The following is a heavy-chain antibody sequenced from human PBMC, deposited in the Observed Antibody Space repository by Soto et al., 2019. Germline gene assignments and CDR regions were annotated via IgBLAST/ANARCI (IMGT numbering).Heavy chain of an antibody. CDR1: GYTFTHYG. J-gene: IGHJ3*02. CDR2: ISTHNGNT. V-gene: IGHV1-18*04. CDR3: ARAQWLVQGVDN. D-gene: IGHD6-19*01. Sequence: AASVKVSCKASGYTFTHYGISWVRQAPGQGLEWMAWISTHNGNTNYAQKFQDRVTMTTDTSTGTAYMELRSLRFDDTAVYYCARAQWLVQGVDNWGNGKMVTVS.